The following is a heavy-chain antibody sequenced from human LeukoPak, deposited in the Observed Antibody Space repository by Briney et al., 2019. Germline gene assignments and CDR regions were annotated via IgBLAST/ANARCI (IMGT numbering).Heavy chain of an antibody. CDR1: GFTFSDYW. J-gene: IGHJ4*02. CDR2: INTDGSST. CDR3: ARGPFSSSVGTGAY. D-gene: IGHD2-2*01. Sequence: GGSLRLSCEGSGFTFSDYWMHWVRRAPGKGLVWVSRINTDGSSTSYADSVKGRFTISRDNARNTLYLQMNSLRAEDTAVYYCARGPFSSSVGTGAYWGQGTLVTVS. V-gene: IGHV3-74*01.